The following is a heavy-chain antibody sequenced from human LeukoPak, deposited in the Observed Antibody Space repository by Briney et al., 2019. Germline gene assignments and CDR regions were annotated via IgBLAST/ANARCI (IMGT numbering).Heavy chain of an antibody. J-gene: IGHJ4*02. V-gene: IGHV3-48*02. Sequence: AGSLRRPSGASAGFTCSYNRKRVGQAPGKGLQWVADISSSGSTKYFSDSVEDRFTISRENAKNSLYLQMNSLREEDTAVYYCARLEYYYVSGNYYKLFDYWGQGTLVTVCS. CDR1: AGFTCSYN. CDR3: ARLEYYYVSGNYYKLFDY. CDR2: ISSSGSTK. D-gene: IGHD3-10*01.